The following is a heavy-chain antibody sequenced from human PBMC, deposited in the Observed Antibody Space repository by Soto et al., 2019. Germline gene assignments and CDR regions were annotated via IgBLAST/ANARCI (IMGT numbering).Heavy chain of an antibody. D-gene: IGHD2-15*01. CDR1: GYTFTSYA. J-gene: IGHJ4*02. CDR2: INAGNGNT. Sequence: VQLVQSGAEVKKPGASVKVSCKASGYTFTSYAMHWVRQAPGQRLEWMGWINAGNGNTKYSQKFQGRVTITRDTSASTADMELSSLRSEDTAVYYCARGPGGPDGPGDYWGQGTLVTVSS. CDR3: ARGPGGPDGPGDY. V-gene: IGHV1-3*01.